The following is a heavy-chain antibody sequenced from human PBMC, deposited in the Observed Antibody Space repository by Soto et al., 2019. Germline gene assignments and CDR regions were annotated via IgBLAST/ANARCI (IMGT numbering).Heavy chain of an antibody. CDR1: GYTFTSYG. J-gene: IGHJ4*01. D-gene: IGHD3-22*01. CDR2: ISAYNGNT. CDR3: ARDPYYYDSSGYYYVPLDY. V-gene: IGHV1-18*04. Sequence: ASVKVSCKASGYTFTSYGISWVRQAPGQGLEWMGWISAYNGNTNYAQKLQGRVTMTTDTSTSTAYMELRSLRSDDTAVYYCARDPYYYDSSGYYYVPLDYWGHGTLVTVSS.